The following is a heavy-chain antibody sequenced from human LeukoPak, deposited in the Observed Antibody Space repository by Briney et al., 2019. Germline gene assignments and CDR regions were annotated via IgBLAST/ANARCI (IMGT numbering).Heavy chain of an antibody. CDR3: ARGVTMIVAAFDI. J-gene: IGHJ3*02. CDR2: INPNSGGT. CDR1: GYTFTGYY. V-gene: IGHV1-2*02. D-gene: IGHD3-22*01. Sequence: EASVKVSCKASGYTFTGYYMHWVRQAPGQGLEWMGWINPNSGGTNYAQKFQGRVTMTRDTSISTAYMELSRLRSDDTAVYYCARGVTMIVAAFDIWGQGTMVTVSS.